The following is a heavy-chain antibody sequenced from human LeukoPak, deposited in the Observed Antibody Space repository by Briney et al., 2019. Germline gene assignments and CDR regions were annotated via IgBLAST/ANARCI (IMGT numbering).Heavy chain of an antibody. D-gene: IGHD3-10*01. CDR1: GFTFSSYG. CDR2: ISYDGSNK. Sequence: GGSLRLSCAASGFTFSSYGMHWVRQAPGKGLEWVAVISYDGSNKYYADSVKGRFTISRDNSKNTLYLQMNSLRAEDTAVYYCAKESPPMVRGVIPYYFDYWGQGTLVTVSP. V-gene: IGHV3-30*18. CDR3: AKESPPMVRGVIPYYFDY. J-gene: IGHJ4*02.